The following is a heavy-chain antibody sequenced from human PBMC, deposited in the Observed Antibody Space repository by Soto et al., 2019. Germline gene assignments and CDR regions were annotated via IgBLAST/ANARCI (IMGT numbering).Heavy chain of an antibody. CDR1: GFTFISYV. J-gene: IGHJ4*02. D-gene: IGHD3-9*01. CDR2: ISGSGGST. Sequence: GGSLRLSCAASGFTFISYVMSWVRQAPGKGLEWVSAISGSGGSTYYADSVKGRFTISRDNSKTTLYLQMNSLRAEDTAVYYCAKRAPYYDILTGYYFDYWGQGTLVTVSS. V-gene: IGHV3-23*01. CDR3: AKRAPYYDILTGYYFDY.